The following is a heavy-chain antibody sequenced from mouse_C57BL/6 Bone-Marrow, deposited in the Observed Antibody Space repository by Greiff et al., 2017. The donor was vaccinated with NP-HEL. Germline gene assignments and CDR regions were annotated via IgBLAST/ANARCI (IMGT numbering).Heavy chain of an antibody. CDR1: GFNIKDDY. CDR2: IDPENGDT. J-gene: IGHJ3*01. V-gene: IGHV14-4*01. Sequence: EVQLQQSGAELVRPGASVKLSCTASGFNIKDDYMHWVKQRPEQGLEWIGWIDPENGDTEYASKFQGKATITADTSSNTAYLQLSSLTSEDTAVYYGTVYDYAWFAYWGQGTLVTVSA. D-gene: IGHD2-4*01. CDR3: TVYDYAWFAY.